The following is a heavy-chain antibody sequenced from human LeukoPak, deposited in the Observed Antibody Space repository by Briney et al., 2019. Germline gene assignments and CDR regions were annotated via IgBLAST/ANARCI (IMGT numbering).Heavy chain of an antibody. CDR3: AAYYYDSSGYLARGFAYGMDV. Sequence: SVKVSCKASGGTFSSYAISWVRQAPGQGLEWMGRIIPILGIANYAQKFQGRVTITADKSTSTAYMELSSLRSDDTAVYYCAAYYYDSSGYLARGFAYGMDVWGQGTTVTFSS. CDR1: GGTFSSYA. J-gene: IGHJ6*02. CDR2: IIPILGIA. V-gene: IGHV1-69*04. D-gene: IGHD3-22*01.